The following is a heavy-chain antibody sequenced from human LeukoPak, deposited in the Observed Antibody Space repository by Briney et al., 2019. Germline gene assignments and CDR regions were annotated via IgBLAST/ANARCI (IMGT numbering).Heavy chain of an antibody. CDR3: ARDFPHDSSGYYTPAGKNFDY. J-gene: IGHJ4*02. Sequence: ASVRVSCKASGYTFSIYGFSWVRQAPGQGLEWMGWISAYNGNTNYAQKFQGRFTMTTDTSTSTAYMELRSLRSDDTAVYYCARDFPHDSSGYYTPAGKNFDYWGQGTLVTVSS. V-gene: IGHV1-18*01. CDR2: ISAYNGNT. D-gene: IGHD3-22*01. CDR1: GYTFSIYG.